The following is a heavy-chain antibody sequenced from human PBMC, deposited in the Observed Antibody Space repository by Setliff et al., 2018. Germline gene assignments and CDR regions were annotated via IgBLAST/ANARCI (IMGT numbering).Heavy chain of an antibody. CDR3: ARLPRTVTHFDY. V-gene: IGHV4-34*01. Sequence: ASETLSLTCAVYGGSFSGYYWSWIRQPPGKGLEWIGSIYHSGSSYYNPSLQSRVSISVDTSKNQLSLKLDSLTAADTAVYFCARLPRTVTHFDYWGQGALVTVSS. CDR1: GGSFSGYY. CDR2: IYHSGSS. J-gene: IGHJ4*02. D-gene: IGHD4-17*01.